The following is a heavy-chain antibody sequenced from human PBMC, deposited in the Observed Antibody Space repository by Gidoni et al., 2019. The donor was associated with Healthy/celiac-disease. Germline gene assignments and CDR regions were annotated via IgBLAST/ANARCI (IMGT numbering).Heavy chain of an antibody. CDR3: ARDWGWYFDL. CDR1: GFTFSSDS. V-gene: IGHV3-21*01. Sequence: EVQLVDSGGGLVKPGGSLRLSCAASGFTFSSDSMNGVRQGPGKGLGGCSSISSSSSYIYYADSVKGRFTISRDTAKNSLFLQMNSLRAEETAVYYCARDWGWYFDLWGRGTLVTVSS. J-gene: IGHJ2*01. D-gene: IGHD3-16*01. CDR2: ISSSSSYI.